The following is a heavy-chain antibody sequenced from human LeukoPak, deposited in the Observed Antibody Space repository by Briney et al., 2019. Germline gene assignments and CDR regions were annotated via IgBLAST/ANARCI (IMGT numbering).Heavy chain of an antibody. CDR2: IYYSGST. J-gene: IGHJ4*02. CDR1: GGSISSGGYY. V-gene: IGHV4-31*03. D-gene: IGHD3-22*01. CDR3: ARVSDRDSSGYPLLDY. Sequence: PSETLSLTCTASGGSISSGGYYWSWIRQHPGKGLEWIGYIYYSGSTYYNPSLKSRVTISVDTSKNQFSLKLSSVTAADTAVYYCARVSDRDSSGYPLLDYWGQGTLVTVSS.